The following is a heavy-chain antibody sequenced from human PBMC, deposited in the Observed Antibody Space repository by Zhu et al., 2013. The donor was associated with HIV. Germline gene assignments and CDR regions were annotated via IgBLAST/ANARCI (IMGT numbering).Heavy chain of an antibody. J-gene: IGHJ6*01. D-gene: IGHD6-6*01. CDR2: IIPIFGTA. CDR1: GGTFSSYA. V-gene: IGHV1-69*01. Sequence: QVQLVQSGAEVKKPGSSVKVSCKASGGTFSSYAISWVRQAPGQGLEWMGGIIPIFGTANYAQKFQGRVTITADESTSTAYMELSSLRSEDTAVYYCARDMGTSSSSSPYYGMDVWGPRGPRVTVSS. CDR3: ARDMGTSSSSSPYYGMDV.